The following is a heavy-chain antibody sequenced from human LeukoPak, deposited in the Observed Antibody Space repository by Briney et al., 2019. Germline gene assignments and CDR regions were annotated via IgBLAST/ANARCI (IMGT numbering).Heavy chain of an antibody. Sequence: ASVKVSCKASGGTFSSYAISWVRQAPGQGLEWMGGIIPIFGTANYAQKFQGRVTITADKSTSTAYMELSSLRSEDTAVYYCARVSEHGSGSYYNNWFDPWGQGTLVTVSS. CDR2: IIPIFGTA. CDR1: GGTFSSYA. D-gene: IGHD3-10*01. J-gene: IGHJ5*02. V-gene: IGHV1-69*06. CDR3: ARVSEHGSGSYYNNWFDP.